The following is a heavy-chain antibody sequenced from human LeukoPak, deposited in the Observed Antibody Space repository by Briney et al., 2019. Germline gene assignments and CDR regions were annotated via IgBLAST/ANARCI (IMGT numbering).Heavy chain of an antibody. CDR1: GYTFSSYY. D-gene: IGHD2-15*01. CDR3: ARGLGYCSGGSCYSTDHFDY. J-gene: IGHJ4*02. CDR2: INPSGGST. V-gene: IGHV1-46*01. Sequence: ASVKVSCKASGYTFSSYYMHWVRQAPGQGLEWMGIINPSGGSTSYAQKFQGRVTMTRDTSTSTVYMELSSLRSEDTAVYYCARGLGYCSGGSCYSTDHFDYWGQGTLVTVSS.